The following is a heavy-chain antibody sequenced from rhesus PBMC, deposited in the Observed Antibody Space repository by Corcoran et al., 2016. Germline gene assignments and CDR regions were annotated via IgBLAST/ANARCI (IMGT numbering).Heavy chain of an antibody. V-gene: IGHV1-1*01. CDR2: ISPYNGNK. D-gene: IGHD4-23*01. CDR1: GYIFTTYY. CDR3: TSSQYSNYYFDY. Sequence: QVQLVQSGGVIKQPGASVTLSCQASGYIFTTYYMHWVIQSPGTGLEWIGLISPYNGNKGYAQNCQGRVTITTDTSTSTGYMELSSLRSEDTAVYYCTSSQYSNYYFDYWGQGVLVTVSS. J-gene: IGHJ4*01.